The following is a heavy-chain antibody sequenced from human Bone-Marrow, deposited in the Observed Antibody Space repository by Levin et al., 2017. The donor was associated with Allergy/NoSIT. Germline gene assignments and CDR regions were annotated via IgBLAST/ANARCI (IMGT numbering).Heavy chain of an antibody. CDR3: ARWGYNAGLDC. J-gene: IGHJ4*02. V-gene: IGHV3-7*01. D-gene: IGHD1-14*01. Sequence: SCAASGFTFSNYWMAWVRQAPGKGLDWVANIKPDGSELYYSASVQGRFTISRDNAENSLSLEMNSLRDEDTAVYHCARWGYNAGLDCWGQGSLVTVSP. CDR2: IKPDGSEL. CDR1: GFTFSNYW.